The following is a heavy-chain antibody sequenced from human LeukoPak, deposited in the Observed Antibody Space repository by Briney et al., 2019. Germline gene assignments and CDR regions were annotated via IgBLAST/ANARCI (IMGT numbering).Heavy chain of an antibody. CDR3: TTDHGPLQH. CDR1: GFTFSSYE. V-gene: IGHV3-48*03. D-gene: IGHD2-8*01. Sequence: PGGSLRLSCAASGFTFSSYEMNWVRQAPGKGLEWVSYISTSGSTIYYADSVKGRFTISRDNAKNSLYLQMNSLKTEDTAVYYCTTDHGPLQHWGQGTLVTVSS. CDR2: ISTSGSTI. J-gene: IGHJ1*01.